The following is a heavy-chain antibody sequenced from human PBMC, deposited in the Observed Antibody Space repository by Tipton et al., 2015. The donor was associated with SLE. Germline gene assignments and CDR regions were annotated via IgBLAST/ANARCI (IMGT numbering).Heavy chain of an antibody. D-gene: IGHD1-1*01. CDR2: INHSGST. Sequence: LRLSCTVSGGSISSSTYYWGWIRQPPGKGLEWIGEINHSGSTNYNPSLKSRVTISVDTSKNQFSLRLSSVTAADTAVYYCARAPGLERSYYYYYYMDVWGKGTTVTVSS. J-gene: IGHJ6*03. V-gene: IGHV4-39*07. CDR3: ARAPGLERSYYYYYYMDV. CDR1: GGSISSSTYY.